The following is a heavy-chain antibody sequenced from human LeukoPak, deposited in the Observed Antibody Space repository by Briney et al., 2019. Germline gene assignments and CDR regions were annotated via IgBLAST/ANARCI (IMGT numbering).Heavy chain of an antibody. D-gene: IGHD2-15*01. CDR3: ATRNCSGGSCRPEFYYYYLDI. Sequence: EASVKVSCKISGSTLTESSIHWVRQPPGKGLEWMGGFDPEDVQTIYAQKFQGRVTLTDDTSTDTAYMELSSPRIEDTAVYYCATRNCSGGSCRPEFYYYYLDIWGTGTTVTVSS. CDR1: GSTLTESS. J-gene: IGHJ6*03. V-gene: IGHV1-24*01. CDR2: FDPEDVQT.